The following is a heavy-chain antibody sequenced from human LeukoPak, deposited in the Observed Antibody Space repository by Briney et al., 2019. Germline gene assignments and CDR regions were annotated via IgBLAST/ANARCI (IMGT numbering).Heavy chain of an antibody. J-gene: IGHJ5*01. V-gene: IGHV3-48*01. Sequence: PGGSLRLSCGTSGFTFSSNSMNWVRQAPGKGLEWVSFLSSSGSTKYYADSVKGRFTISRDNAKNSLYLQMNSLRAEDTAVYYCARGYSDYDFWLESWGQGTLVTVSS. CDR3: ARGYSDYDFWLES. CDR1: GFTFSSNS. CDR2: LSSSGSTK. D-gene: IGHD5-12*01.